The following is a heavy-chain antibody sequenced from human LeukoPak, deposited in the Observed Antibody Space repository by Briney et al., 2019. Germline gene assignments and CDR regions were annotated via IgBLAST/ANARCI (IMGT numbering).Heavy chain of an antibody. CDR2: ISYDGSNK. CDR3: AKDQGIAARPVLFDY. J-gene: IGHJ4*02. Sequence: GGSLRLSCAASGFTFSSYGMHWVRQAPGKGLEWVAVISYDGSNKYYADSVKGRFTISRDNSKNTLYLQMNSLRAEDTAVYYCAKDQGIAARPVLFDYWGQGTLVTVSS. CDR1: GFTFSSYG. V-gene: IGHV3-30*18. D-gene: IGHD6-6*01.